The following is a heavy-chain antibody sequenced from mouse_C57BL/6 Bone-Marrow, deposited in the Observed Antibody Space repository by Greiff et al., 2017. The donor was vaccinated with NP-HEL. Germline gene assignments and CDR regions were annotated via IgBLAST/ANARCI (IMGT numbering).Heavy chain of an antibody. Sequence: QVQLQQSGPELVKPGASVKISCKASGYAFSSSWMNWVKQRPGKGLEWIGRIYPGDGDTNYNGKFKGKATLTADKSSSTAYMQLSSLTSEDSAVYFCARGEADGNPFDYWGQGTTLTVSS. V-gene: IGHV1-82*01. D-gene: IGHD2-1*01. CDR2: IYPGDGDT. CDR1: GYAFSSSW. J-gene: IGHJ2*01. CDR3: ARGEADGNPFDY.